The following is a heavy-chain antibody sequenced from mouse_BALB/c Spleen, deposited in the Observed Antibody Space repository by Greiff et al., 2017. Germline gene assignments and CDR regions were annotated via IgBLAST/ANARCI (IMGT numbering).Heavy chain of an antibody. Sequence: EVKVVESGGGLVKPGGSLKLSCAASGFTFSDYYMYWVRQTPEKRLEWVATISDGGSYTYYPDSVKGRFTISRDNAKNTLYLQMSSLRSEDTAMYYCATLYLDYWGQGTTLTVSS. CDR1: GFTFSDYY. J-gene: IGHJ2*01. CDR2: ISDGGSYT. CDR3: ATLYLDY. V-gene: IGHV5-4*02.